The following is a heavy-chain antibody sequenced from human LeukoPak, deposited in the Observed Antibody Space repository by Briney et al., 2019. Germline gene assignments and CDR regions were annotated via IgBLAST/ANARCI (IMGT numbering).Heavy chain of an antibody. CDR2: ISSDGSDK. Sequence: GGSLRLSCAASGFTFSSYPIPWVRQAPGRGLDWVALISSDGSDKKYADSVKGRFTISRDNSKNTLYLQMHSLRVEDTAVYYCARDYPADYWGQGTLVTVSS. CDR1: GFTFSSYP. J-gene: IGHJ4*02. CDR3: ARDYPADY. V-gene: IGHV3-30-3*01.